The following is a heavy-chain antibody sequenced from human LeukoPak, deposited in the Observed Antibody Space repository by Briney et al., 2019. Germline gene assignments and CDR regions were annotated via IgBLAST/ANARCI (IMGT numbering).Heavy chain of an antibody. CDR2: TYYRSKWYN. D-gene: IGHD3-3*02. CDR1: GDSVSSNTAA. V-gene: IGHV6-1*01. J-gene: IGHJ4*02. Sequence: SQTLSLTCAISGDSVSSNTAAWNWIRQSPSRSLEWLGRTYYRSKWYNDYAVSVKSRITINPDTSKNQFSLQLYSVTPEDTAVYYCARSISSGGFRLDYWGQGTLVTVSS. CDR3: ARSISSGGFRLDY.